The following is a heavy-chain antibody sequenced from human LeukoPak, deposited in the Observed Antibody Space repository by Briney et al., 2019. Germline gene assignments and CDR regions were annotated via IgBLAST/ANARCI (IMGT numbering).Heavy chain of an antibody. D-gene: IGHD4-17*01. CDR1: GFTFSSYS. CDR3: AKDPMTTVTTVDSD. Sequence: GGSLRLSCAASGFTFSSYSLNWVRQAPGKGLEWVSSISGSSSYIYYADSVKGRFTISRNNAKKSLYLQMNSLRAEDTAVYYCAKDPMTTVTTVDSDWGQGTLVIVSS. V-gene: IGHV3-21*04. J-gene: IGHJ4*02. CDR2: ISGSSSYI.